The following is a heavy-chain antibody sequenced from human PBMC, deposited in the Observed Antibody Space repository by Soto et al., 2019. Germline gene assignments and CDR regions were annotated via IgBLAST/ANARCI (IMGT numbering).Heavy chain of an antibody. D-gene: IGHD2-8*02. CDR1: GYTLTELS. CDR3: AGTVRYGMDV. J-gene: IGHJ6*02. CDR2: VDPEDGET. Sequence: ASVKVSCKVSGYTLTELSMHWLRQAPGKGLEWMGGVDPEDGETIYAQKFQGRVTMTEDTSTDTAYMELNSLRSEDTAVYCCAGTVRYGMDVWGQGPTVTV. V-gene: IGHV1-24*01.